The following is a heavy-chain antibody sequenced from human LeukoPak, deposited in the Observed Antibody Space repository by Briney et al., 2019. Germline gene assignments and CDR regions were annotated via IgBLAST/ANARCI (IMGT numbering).Heavy chain of an antibody. D-gene: IGHD3-22*01. J-gene: IGHJ6*02. CDR3: ASSSVRNYYDSSGFYYYYYYGMDV. Sequence: GGSLRLSCVGSGFTFSNYAMTWVRQAPGKGLEWVSGISSSGGTTYYADSVKGRFTISRDNSKNTLYLQMNSLRAEDTAVYYCASSSVRNYYDSSGFYYYYYYGMDVWGQGTTVTVSS. CDR1: GFTFSNYA. CDR2: ISSSGGTT. V-gene: IGHV3-23*01.